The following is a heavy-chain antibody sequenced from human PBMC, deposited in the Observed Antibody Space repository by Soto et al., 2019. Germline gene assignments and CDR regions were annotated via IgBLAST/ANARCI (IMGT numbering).Heavy chain of an antibody. D-gene: IGHD2-2*01. CDR2: ISAYNGNT. CDR1: GYTFTSYG. Sequence: GASVKVSCKASGYTFTSYGISWVRQAPGQGLEWMGWISAYNGNTNYAQKLQGRVTMTTDTSTSTAYMELRSLRSDDTAVYYCARDPRDIVVVPAAIYYWGRGTLVTVSS. CDR3: ARDPRDIVVVPAAIYY. J-gene: IGHJ4*02. V-gene: IGHV1-18*01.